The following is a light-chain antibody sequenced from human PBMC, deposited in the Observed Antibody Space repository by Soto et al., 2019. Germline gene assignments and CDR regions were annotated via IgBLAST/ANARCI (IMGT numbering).Light chain of an antibody. CDR2: AAT. Sequence: DIQMTQSPSSLSAFVGARVTIACRASQSISIYLNWYQQKPGKAPKLLIYAATRLQSGVPSRFSGSGSGTDFTLTTSNLQHEDFATYYCQQSYSTPQTLGQATKVDIK. J-gene: IGKJ1*01. CDR1: QSISIY. V-gene: IGKV1-39*01. CDR3: QQSYSTPQT.